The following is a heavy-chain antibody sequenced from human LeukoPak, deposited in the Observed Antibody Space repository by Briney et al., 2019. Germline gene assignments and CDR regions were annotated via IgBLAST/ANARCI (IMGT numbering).Heavy chain of an antibody. CDR1: GGSISSYY. J-gene: IGHJ5*02. D-gene: IGHD1-26*01. CDR2: IYYSGST. V-gene: IGHV4-59*08. Sequence: SETLSLTCTVSGGSISSYYWSWIRQPPGKGPEWIGYIYYSGSTNYNPSLKSRVTISVDTSKNQFSLKLSSVTAADTAVYYCARHRSYQGWFDPWGQGTLVTVSS. CDR3: ARHRSYQGWFDP.